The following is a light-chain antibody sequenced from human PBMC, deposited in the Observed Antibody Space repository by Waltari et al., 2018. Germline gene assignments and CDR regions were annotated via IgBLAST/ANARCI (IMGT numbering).Light chain of an antibody. V-gene: IGLV1-44*01. CDR3: GTWDDSLNGPL. J-gene: IGLJ2*01. Sequence: QSLLTQAPSASGPPGQTVTISCSGSSSNTGSNTLNWYQHLPGPAPKLLIYSNNQRPSGVPARFSGSKSGTSASLAISGLQSEDEADYYCGTWDDSLNGPLFGGGTKVTVL. CDR1: SSNTGSNT. CDR2: SNN.